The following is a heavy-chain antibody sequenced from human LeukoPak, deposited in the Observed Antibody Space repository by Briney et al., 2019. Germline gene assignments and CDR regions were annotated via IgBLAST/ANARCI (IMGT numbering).Heavy chain of an antibody. V-gene: IGHV3-7*05. D-gene: IGHD2/OR15-2a*01. J-gene: IGHJ6*02. CDR1: GFTFSTYW. CDR2: INQDESEK. Sequence: PGGSLRRSCAASGFTFSTYWMSWVRQAPGKGLEWVANINQDESEKYYVDSVKGRFTISRDNAKNSLYLQMNSLRAEDTAVYYCARVRVSSYYGMDIWGQGATVTVSS. CDR3: ARVRVSSYYGMDI.